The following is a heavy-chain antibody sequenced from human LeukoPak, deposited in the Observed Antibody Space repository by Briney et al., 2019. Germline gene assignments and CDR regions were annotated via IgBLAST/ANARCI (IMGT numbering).Heavy chain of an antibody. V-gene: IGHV7-4-1*02. D-gene: IGHD6-13*01. CDR1: GYTFTSYA. Sequence: ASVKVSCKASGYTFTSYAMNWVRQAPGQGLEWMGWINTNTGNPTYAQGFTGRFVFSLDTSVSTAYLQISSLKAEDTAVYYCARDWQQLVPDSVYYYYGMDVWGQGATVTVSS. CDR3: ARDWQQLVPDSVYYYYGMDV. CDR2: INTNTGNP. J-gene: IGHJ6*02.